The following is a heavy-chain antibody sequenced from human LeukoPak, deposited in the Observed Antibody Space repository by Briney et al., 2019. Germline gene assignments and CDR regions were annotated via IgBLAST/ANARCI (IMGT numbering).Heavy chain of an antibody. CDR1: GGSISSYY. CDR2: IYTSGST. Sequence: SETLSLTCTVSGGSISSYYWSWIRQPAGKGLEWIGRIYTSGSTNYNPSLKSRVTISVDTSKNQFSLKLSSVTAADTAVYYCARGPIDDFWSGYLRSWGQGTLVTVSS. CDR3: ARGPIDDFWSGYLRS. D-gene: IGHD3-3*01. V-gene: IGHV4-4*07. J-gene: IGHJ5*02.